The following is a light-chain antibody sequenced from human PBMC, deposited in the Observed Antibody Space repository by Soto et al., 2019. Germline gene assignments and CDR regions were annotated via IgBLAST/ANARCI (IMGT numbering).Light chain of an antibody. CDR3: QQYHNWRT. V-gene: IGKV3-15*01. CDR1: QSVSSN. Sequence: EIVITQSPASLSVSPGERVTLSCRASQSVSSNLAWYQQKPGQAPRLLIFGASTRATGIPARFSGSGSGTVFALTISSLQSEDFAVYYCQQYHNWRTLGQGTKVDIK. J-gene: IGKJ1*01. CDR2: GAS.